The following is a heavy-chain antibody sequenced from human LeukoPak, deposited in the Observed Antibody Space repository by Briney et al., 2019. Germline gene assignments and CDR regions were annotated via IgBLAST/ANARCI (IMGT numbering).Heavy chain of an antibody. CDR1: GYTFTGYY. Sequence: ASVKVSCKASGYTFTGYYMHWVRQAPGQGLEWMGWINPNSGGTNYAQKLQGRVTMTRDTSISTAYMELSRLRSDDTAVYYCARMQWLTTTYFDYWGQGTLVTVSS. V-gene: IGHV1-2*02. CDR2: INPNSGGT. D-gene: IGHD6-19*01. J-gene: IGHJ4*02. CDR3: ARMQWLTTTYFDY.